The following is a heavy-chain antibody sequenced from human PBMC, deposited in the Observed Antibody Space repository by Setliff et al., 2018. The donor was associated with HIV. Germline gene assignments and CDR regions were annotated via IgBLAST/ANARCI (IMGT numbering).Heavy chain of an antibody. V-gene: IGHV4-4*02. J-gene: IGHJ4*02. D-gene: IGHD4-17*01. CDR1: GGSISSSNW. CDR3: ARYSTLTTNFDY. CDR2: IYHSGGA. Sequence: SETLSLTCAVSGGSISSSNWWSWVRQPPGKGLEWIGEIYHSGGANYNPSLKSRVTISVDTSKNQFSLKLSSVTAADTAVYYCARYSTLTTNFDYWGQGTLVTVSS.